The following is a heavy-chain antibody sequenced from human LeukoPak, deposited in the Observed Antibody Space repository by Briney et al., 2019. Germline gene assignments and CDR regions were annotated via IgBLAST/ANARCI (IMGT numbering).Heavy chain of an antibody. V-gene: IGHV3-30*18. CDR3: AKDGYSSGWPVDY. J-gene: IGHJ4*02. D-gene: IGHD6-19*01. CDR1: GYTFSSYG. Sequence: GGSLRLSCAASGYTFSSYGMHWVRQAPGKGLEWVAVISYDGSSYYYADSVKGRFTISRDNSKNTVFLQMNGLRAEDTAVYYCAKDGYSSGWPVDYWGQGTLVSVSS. CDR2: ISYDGSSY.